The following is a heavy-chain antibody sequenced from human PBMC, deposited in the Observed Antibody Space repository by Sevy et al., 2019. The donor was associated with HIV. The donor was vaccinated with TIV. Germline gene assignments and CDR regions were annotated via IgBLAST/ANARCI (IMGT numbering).Heavy chain of an antibody. CDR3: ARDKNYGGNSGWFDP. CDR2: IIPIFGTA. J-gene: IGHJ5*02. D-gene: IGHD4-17*01. CDR1: GGTFSSYA. V-gene: IGHV1-69*13. Sequence: ASVKVSCKASGGTFSSYAISWVRQAPGQGLEWMGGIIPIFGTANYAQKFQGRVTITADESTSKAYMELSSLRSEDTAVYYCARDKNYGGNSGWFDPWGQGTLVTVSS.